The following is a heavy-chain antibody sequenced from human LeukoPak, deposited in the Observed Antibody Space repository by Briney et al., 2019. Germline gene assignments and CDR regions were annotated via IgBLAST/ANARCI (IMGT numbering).Heavy chain of an antibody. Sequence: SETLSLTCAVYGGSFSGYYWSWIRQPPGKGLEWIGEINHSGSTNYNPSLKSRVTISVDTSKNQFSLKLSSVTAADTAVYYCARQGESPTTVKRWGQGTLVTVSS. CDR2: INHSGST. CDR3: ARQGESPTTVKR. V-gene: IGHV4-34*01. D-gene: IGHD4-17*01. CDR1: GGSFSGYY. J-gene: IGHJ4*02.